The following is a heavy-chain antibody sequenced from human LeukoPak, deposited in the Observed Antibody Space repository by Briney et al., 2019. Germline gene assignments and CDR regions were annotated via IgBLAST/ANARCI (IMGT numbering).Heavy chain of an antibody. CDR3: TEGTFET. CDR2: MDPDGVT. CDR1: GFSVSINY. V-gene: IGHV3-53*01. Sequence: GGSPRLPFEGSGFSVSINYLSWVRQAPGKGLEWVSFMDPDGVTSYADSVKGRFTISRDNSKNTLYLQLSTLRAEDTAIYYCTEGTFETRGQGKMVTVSS. J-gene: IGHJ3*02.